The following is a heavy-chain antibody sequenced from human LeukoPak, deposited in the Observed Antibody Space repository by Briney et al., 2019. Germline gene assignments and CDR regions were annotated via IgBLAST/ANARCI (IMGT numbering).Heavy chain of an antibody. Sequence: PGGSLRLSCAASGFTFTTYWMHWVRQAPGKGLEYVSGISSNGGSTYYADSMKGRFTNSRDNSKNTLYLQMSSLRAEDTAVYYCVKGSVYSRDYFDYWGQGTLVTVSS. J-gene: IGHJ4*02. V-gene: IGHV3-64D*06. CDR1: GFTFTTYW. CDR3: VKGSVYSRDYFDY. D-gene: IGHD2-15*01. CDR2: ISSNGGST.